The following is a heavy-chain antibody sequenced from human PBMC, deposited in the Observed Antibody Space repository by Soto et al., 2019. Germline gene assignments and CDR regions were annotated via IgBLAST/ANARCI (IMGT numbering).Heavy chain of an antibody. V-gene: IGHV4-59*01. J-gene: IGHJ6*02. Sequence: SETLSLTCTVSGRPISSYYWSWIRQPPGKGLEWIGYIYYSGSTNYNPSLKSRVTISVDTSKNQFSLKLSSVTAADTAVYYCAREICDDTANYDMDVWGQGNTVPISS. D-gene: IGHD3-22*01. CDR2: IYYSGST. CDR3: AREICDDTANYDMDV. CDR1: GRPISSYY.